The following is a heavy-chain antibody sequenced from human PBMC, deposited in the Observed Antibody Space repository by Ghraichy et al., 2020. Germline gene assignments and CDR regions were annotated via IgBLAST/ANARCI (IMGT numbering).Heavy chain of an antibody. V-gene: IGHV3-48*02. D-gene: IGHD4-23*01. Sequence: GGSLRLSCAASGFTFSSYSMNWVRQAPGKGLEWVAYITSSSRFITYADSVKGRFTISRDNDKKSLDLQMKSLRDEDTAVYYCARGSRVVRFYYYDGMDVWGQGTTVTVSS. CDR2: ITSSSRFI. CDR3: ARGSRVVRFYYYDGMDV. CDR1: GFTFSSYS. J-gene: IGHJ6*02.